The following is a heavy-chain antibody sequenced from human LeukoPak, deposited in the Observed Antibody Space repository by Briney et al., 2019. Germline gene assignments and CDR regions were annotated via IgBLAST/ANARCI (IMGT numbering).Heavy chain of an antibody. CDR3: ARDGRRTYSSGWYYYYYMDV. D-gene: IGHD6-19*01. V-gene: IGHV1-69*05. Sequence: SVRVSCKASGGTFSSYAISWVRQAPGQGLEWMGGIIPIFGTENYAQKFQGRVTITTDESTSTAYMELSSLRSEDTAVYYCARDGRRTYSSGWYYYYYMDVWGKGTTVTVSS. CDR2: IIPIFGTE. J-gene: IGHJ6*03. CDR1: GGTFSSYA.